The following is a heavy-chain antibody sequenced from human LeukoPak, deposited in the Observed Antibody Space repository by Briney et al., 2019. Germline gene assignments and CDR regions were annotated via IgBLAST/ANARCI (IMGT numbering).Heavy chain of an antibody. Sequence: GGSLRLSCAASGFTFSSYAMTWVRQAPGKGLEWVSAISGSGGSTYYADSVKGRFTISRDNSKNTLYLQMNSLRAEDTAVYYCAKGPTVPVADYYFDYWGQGALVTVSS. D-gene: IGHD6-19*01. CDR2: ISGSGGST. J-gene: IGHJ4*02. CDR3: AKGPTVPVADYYFDY. CDR1: GFTFSSYA. V-gene: IGHV3-23*01.